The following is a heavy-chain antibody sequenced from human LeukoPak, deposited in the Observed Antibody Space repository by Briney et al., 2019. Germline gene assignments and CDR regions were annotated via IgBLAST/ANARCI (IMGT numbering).Heavy chain of an antibody. CDR1: GFTFSTYG. CDR3: ARDKGYNPYGFDI. J-gene: IGHJ3*02. D-gene: IGHD1-1*01. CDR2: IWYDGSNK. Sequence: GGSLRLSCAASGFTFSTYGMHWVRRAPGKGLEWVAVIWYDGSNKNYADSVKGRFTISRDNSRNTLYLQMNSLRVEDTAVYFCARDKGYNPYGFDIWGQGTMVTVSS. V-gene: IGHV3-33*01.